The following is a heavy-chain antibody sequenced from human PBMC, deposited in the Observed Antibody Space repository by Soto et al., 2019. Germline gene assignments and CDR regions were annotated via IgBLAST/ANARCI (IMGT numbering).Heavy chain of an antibody. J-gene: IGHJ6*02. Sequence: SLRLSCAASGFTFSSYAMHWVRQAPGKGLEWVAIIWSDGSNEYYRDSVKGRFTISRDNSKNTLYLQMNSLRAEDTAVYYCARDTAGGGGYDYYYYHVMDVWGQGTRVTVS. CDR2: IWSDGSNE. CDR3: ARDTAGGGGYDYYYYHVMDV. CDR1: GFTFSSYA. D-gene: IGHD1-26*01. V-gene: IGHV3-33*01.